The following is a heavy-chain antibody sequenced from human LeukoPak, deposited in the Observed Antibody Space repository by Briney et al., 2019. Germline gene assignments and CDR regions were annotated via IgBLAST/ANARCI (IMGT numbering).Heavy chain of an antibody. CDR2: ISYDGSNK. D-gene: IGHD3-22*01. Sequence: PGGSLRLSCAASGFTFSSYAMHWVRQAPGKGLEWVAVISYDGSNKYYADSVKGRFTISRDNSKNTLYLQMNSLRAEDTAVYYCARDAVRSQYYHDSSGSRSSGMDVWGQGTTVTVSS. CDR1: GFTFSSYA. J-gene: IGHJ6*02. CDR3: ARDAVRSQYYHDSSGSRSSGMDV. V-gene: IGHV3-30-3*01.